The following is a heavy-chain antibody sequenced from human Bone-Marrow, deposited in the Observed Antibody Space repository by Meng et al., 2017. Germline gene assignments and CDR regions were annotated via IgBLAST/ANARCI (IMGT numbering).Heavy chain of an antibody. CDR3: ARGRSGYFDY. J-gene: IGHJ4*02. CDR1: GFSVSSNY. V-gene: IGHV3-53*02. D-gene: IGHD3-3*01. CDR2: IYSGGST. Sequence: EVRLVETGGGLTQPGGSLRLSCEASGFSVSSNYMSWVRQAPGKGLEWISVIYSGGSTYYADSVKGRFTISRDNSKNTLYLQMNSLRAEDTAVYYCARGRSGYFDYWGQGTLVTVSS.